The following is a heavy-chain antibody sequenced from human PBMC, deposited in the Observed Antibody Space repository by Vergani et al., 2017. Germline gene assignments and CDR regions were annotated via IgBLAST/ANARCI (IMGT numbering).Heavy chain of an antibody. D-gene: IGHD2-15*01. CDR2: IRGSGGST. Sequence: EVQLLESGGGLVQPGGSLRLSCAASGFTFSSYAMSWVRQAPGKGLEWVSAIRGSGGSTYYADSVNGRFTISRDNSQNPLYLQMNSLRAEDPAVYYYAKDLVVVVAAPVSAPPNPVAFDIWGQGTMVTVSS. V-gene: IGHV3-23*01. J-gene: IGHJ3*02. CDR3: AKDLVVVVAAPVSAPPNPVAFDI. CDR1: GFTFSSYA.